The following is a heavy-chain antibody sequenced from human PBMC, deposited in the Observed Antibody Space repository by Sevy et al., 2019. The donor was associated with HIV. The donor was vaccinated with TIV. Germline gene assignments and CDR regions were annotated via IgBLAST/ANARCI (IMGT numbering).Heavy chain of an antibody. V-gene: IGHV3-48*03. CDR2: ISSSGSTI. D-gene: IGHD6-13*01. Sequence: GGSLRLSCAASGFTFSSYEMNWVRQAPGKGLEWVSYISSSGSTIHYADSVKGRFTISRDNAKNSLYLQMNSLRAEDTAVYYCARIAAAGPQDAFDIWGKGTMVTVSS. J-gene: IGHJ3*02. CDR1: GFTFSSYE. CDR3: ARIAAAGPQDAFDI.